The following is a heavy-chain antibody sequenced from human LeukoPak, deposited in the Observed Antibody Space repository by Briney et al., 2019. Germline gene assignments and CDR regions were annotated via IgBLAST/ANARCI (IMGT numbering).Heavy chain of an antibody. CDR3: ARDPYSKIFGG. V-gene: IGHV3-66*02. D-gene: IGHD3-3*01. CDR1: GFTVSSYY. CDR2: IDSGGST. Sequence: QPGGSLRLSCTVSGFTVSSYYMSWVRQAPGKGLGWVSIIDSGGSTYYADSVKGRFTISRDISKNTVFLQMNSLRAEDTAVYYCARDPYSKIFGGWGHGTLVTVSS. J-gene: IGHJ4*01.